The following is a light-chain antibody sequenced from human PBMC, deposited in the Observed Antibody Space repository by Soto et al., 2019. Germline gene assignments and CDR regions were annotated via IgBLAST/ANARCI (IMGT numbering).Light chain of an antibody. Sequence: DVQMTQSPSTLSASVGDRATITCRASQSISRWLAWYQQKPGTAPNLLIYETSSLEDGLPSRFTGSGSGTEFSLTITRLQPEDFASYYCQQYKDYWTFGQGTKVDIK. CDR1: QSISRW. CDR3: QQYKDYWT. CDR2: ETS. V-gene: IGKV1-5*03. J-gene: IGKJ1*01.